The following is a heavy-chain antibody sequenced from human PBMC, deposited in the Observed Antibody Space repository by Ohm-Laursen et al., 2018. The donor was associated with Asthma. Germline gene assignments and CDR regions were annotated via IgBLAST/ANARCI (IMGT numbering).Heavy chain of an antibody. J-gene: IGHJ1*01. CDR2: IGTAGDT. D-gene: IGHD5-24*01. Sequence: SLRLSCSAPGFTFSTYDMHWVRQATGKGLEWVSGIGTAGDTYYPGSVKGRFTISRENAKNSLYLQMNSLRAGDTAVYYCARGIGRDGSFQYWGQGTLVTVAS. CDR3: ARGIGRDGSFQY. V-gene: IGHV3-13*01. CDR1: GFTFSTYD.